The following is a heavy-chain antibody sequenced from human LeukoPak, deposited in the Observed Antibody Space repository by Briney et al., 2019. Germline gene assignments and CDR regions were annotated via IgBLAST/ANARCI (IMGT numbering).Heavy chain of an antibody. CDR2: ISSSGSTI. CDR3: SGNYWYYYGSGSDDAFDI. V-gene: IGHV3-11*01. Sequence: GWSLRLSCAASGFSFSDYYMSWIRQAPAKGLEWVSYISSSGSTIYYADSVKGRFTISRDNAKNSLYLQMNSLRAEDTAVYYCSGNYWYYYGSGSDDAFDIWGQGTMVTVSS. D-gene: IGHD3-10*01. J-gene: IGHJ3*02. CDR1: GFSFSDYY.